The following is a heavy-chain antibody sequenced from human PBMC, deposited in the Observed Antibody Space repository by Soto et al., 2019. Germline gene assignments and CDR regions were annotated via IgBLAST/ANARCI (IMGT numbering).Heavy chain of an antibody. J-gene: IGHJ6*02. CDR2: IYYSGST. CDR3: ARGGKIPYYGMDV. D-gene: IGHD1-1*01. Sequence: SETLSLTCTVSGGSISSSSYYWGWIRQPPGKGLEWIGSIYYSGSTYYNLSLKSRVTISVDRSKNQFSLKLSSVTAADTAVYYFARGGKIPYYGMDVWGQGTTVTVSS. V-gene: IGHV4-39*07. CDR1: GGSISSSSYY.